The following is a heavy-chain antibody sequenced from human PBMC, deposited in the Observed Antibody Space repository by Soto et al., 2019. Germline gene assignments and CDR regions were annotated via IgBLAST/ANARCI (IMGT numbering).Heavy chain of an antibody. CDR1: GFTFSSYA. CDR2: ISGSGGST. J-gene: IGHJ3*02. CDR3: AKGNSWSPALVLDI. Sequence: GGSLRLSCAASGFTFSSYAMSWVRQAPGKGLEWVSAISGSGGSTYYAASVKGRFTISRDNSKNTLYLQMNSLRAEDTFVYYCAKGNSWSPALVLDIWGQGTMVTVSS. V-gene: IGHV3-23*01. D-gene: IGHD1-7*01.